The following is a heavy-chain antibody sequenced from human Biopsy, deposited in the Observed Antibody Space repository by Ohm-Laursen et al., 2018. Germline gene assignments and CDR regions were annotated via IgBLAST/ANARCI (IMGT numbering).Heavy chain of an antibody. CDR2: ISTSSTYI. V-gene: IGHV3-21*01. J-gene: IGHJ6*02. CDR1: GFTFISYS. D-gene: IGHD4-23*01. Sequence: GQTLSLTCAASGFTFISYSMNWVRQAPGQGLEWVSSISTSSTYIYYADSVKGRFSISRDDALNSLYLQMNSLRAEDTAVYYCARDTRWSPYSMDVWGQGTTVTVSS. CDR3: ARDTRWSPYSMDV.